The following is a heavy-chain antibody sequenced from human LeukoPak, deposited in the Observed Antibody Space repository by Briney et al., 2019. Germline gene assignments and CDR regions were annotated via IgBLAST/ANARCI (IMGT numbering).Heavy chain of an antibody. CDR2: INPNSGGT. CDR1: GYTFTSYG. Sequence: GASVKVSCKASGYTFTSYGISWVRQAPGQGLEWMGRINPNSGGTNYAQKFQGRVTMTRDTSISTAYMELSRLRSDDTAVYYCAGGTRGRDTAMVTMNVWGKGTTVTVSS. D-gene: IGHD5-18*01. CDR3: AGGTRGRDTAMVTMNV. V-gene: IGHV1-2*06. J-gene: IGHJ6*04.